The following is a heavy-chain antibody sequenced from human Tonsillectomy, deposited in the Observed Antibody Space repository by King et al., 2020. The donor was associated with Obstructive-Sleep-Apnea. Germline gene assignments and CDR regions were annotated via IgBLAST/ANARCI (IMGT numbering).Heavy chain of an antibody. CDR3: ASLYYYDSSGYSDFDY. CDR1: GFPFSSYA. Sequence: VQLVESGGGVVQPGRSLRLSCAASGFPFSSYAMHWVRQAPGKGLEWVAVISYDGSNKYYADAVKDRFTISRDNSKNTLYLQMNSLRAEDTAVYYCASLYYYDSSGYSDFDYWGQGTLVTVSS. J-gene: IGHJ4*02. D-gene: IGHD3-22*01. CDR2: ISYDGSNK. V-gene: IGHV3-30*04.